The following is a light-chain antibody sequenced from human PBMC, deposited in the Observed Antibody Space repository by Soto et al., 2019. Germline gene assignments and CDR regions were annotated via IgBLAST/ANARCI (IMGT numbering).Light chain of an antibody. V-gene: IGKV1-5*03. Sequence: DIQMTQSPSTLSASVGDRVTITCRASQRITNWLVWYQQKPGKAPKLLIYKAPSLESGVPSRFSGSGSGTEFTLTISSLQPDDVATYYCQQYNSYPYTFGQGTQLAIK. CDR1: QRITNW. CDR2: KAP. CDR3: QQYNSYPYT. J-gene: IGKJ2*01.